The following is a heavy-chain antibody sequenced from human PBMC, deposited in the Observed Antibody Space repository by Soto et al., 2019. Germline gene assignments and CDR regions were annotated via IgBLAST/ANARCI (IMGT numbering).Heavy chain of an antibody. V-gene: IGHV3-48*02. CDR3: ATDLAYGPFDS. CDR2: IGSSGSTI. D-gene: IGHD3-10*01. CDR1: GFTFSSYS. J-gene: IGHJ5*01. Sequence: EVQLVESGGGLVQPGGSLRLSCAASGFTFSSYSMNWVRQAPGKGLEWVSYIGSSGSTIYYADSVKGRFTISRDSAKNILYLQMNSLRDEDTAAYYCATDLAYGPFDSWGQGTLVTVSS.